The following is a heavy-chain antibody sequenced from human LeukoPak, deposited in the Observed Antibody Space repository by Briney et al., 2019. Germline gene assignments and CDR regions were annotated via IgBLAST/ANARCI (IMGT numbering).Heavy chain of an antibody. J-gene: IGHJ3*02. CDR2: IAGGGSST. CDR3: VKDPDPRYCSSTSCSPI. CDR1: GFTFSSYG. V-gene: IGHV3-23*01. D-gene: IGHD2-2*01. Sequence: GSLRLSCAASGFTFSSYGMHWVRQAPGKGLEWVSVIAGGGSSTYYADSVKGRFTISRDNSKNTLYLQMNSLRVEDTAVYYCVKDPDPRYCSSTSCSPIWGQGTMVTVSS.